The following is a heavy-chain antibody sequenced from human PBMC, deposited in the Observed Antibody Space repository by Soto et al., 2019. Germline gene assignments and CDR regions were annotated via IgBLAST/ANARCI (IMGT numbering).Heavy chain of an antibody. J-gene: IGHJ5*02. CDR2: ISYDGTNK. CDR1: EFNFSSFG. Sequence: FLRLSYGASEFNFSSFGVHRVRQKQSKGLEWVAVISYDGTNKYYADSLKGRFTISRDNSKNTLYLQMNSLRAEDTAVYYCASDKDMVRGVIIPNWFDPWGQGTLVTVSS. D-gene: IGHD3-10*01. V-gene: IGHV3-30-3*01. CDR3: ASDKDMVRGVIIPNWFDP.